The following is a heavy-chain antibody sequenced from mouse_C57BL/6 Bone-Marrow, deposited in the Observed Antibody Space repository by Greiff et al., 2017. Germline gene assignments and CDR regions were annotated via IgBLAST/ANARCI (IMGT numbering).Heavy chain of an antibody. CDR2: IDPENGDT. CDR1: GFNIKDDY. Sequence: VQLKESGAELVRPGASVKLSCTASGFNIKDDYMHWVKQRPEQGLEWIGWIDPENGDTEYASKFHGKATITADTSSNTAYLQLSSLTSEDTAVYYCTTGSFYDGYPFYCAMDYWGQGTSVTVSS. D-gene: IGHD2-3*01. V-gene: IGHV14-4*01. CDR3: TTGSFYDGYPFYCAMDY. J-gene: IGHJ4*01.